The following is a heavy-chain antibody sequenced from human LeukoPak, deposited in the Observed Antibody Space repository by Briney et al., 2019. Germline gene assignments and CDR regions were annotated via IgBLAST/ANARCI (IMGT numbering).Heavy chain of an antibody. CDR3: ARDVLDH. D-gene: IGHD2-2*03. Sequence: GGSLRLSCEGTGFKFGSYTLYWVRQAPGKGLEWVAVISYDGRKEFYADSMRGRFTVSRDNAKNSLYLQMNSLRAEDTAVYYCARDVLDHWGQGTLVTVSS. CDR1: GFKFGSYT. J-gene: IGHJ4*02. V-gene: IGHV3-30*04. CDR2: ISYDGRKE.